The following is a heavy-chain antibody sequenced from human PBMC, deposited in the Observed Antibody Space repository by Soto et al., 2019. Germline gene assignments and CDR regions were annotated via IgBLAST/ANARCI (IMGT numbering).Heavy chain of an antibody. J-gene: IGHJ3*02. V-gene: IGHV3-21*01. CDR3: ARDQVPGLDAFDI. Sequence: EVQVAESGGGLVKPGGSLRLSCAASGFTFSSYSMNWVRQAPGKGLEWVSSISRSAGNTYYADSVKGRFTISRDNAKNSMYLQMNSLRAEDTAVYYCARDQVPGLDAFDIWGQGTMVTVSS. CDR1: GFTFSSYS. CDR2: ISRSAGNT.